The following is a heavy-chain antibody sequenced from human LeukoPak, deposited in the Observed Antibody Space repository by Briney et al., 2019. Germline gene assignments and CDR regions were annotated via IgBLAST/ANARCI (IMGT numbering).Heavy chain of an antibody. CDR3: AIDVYSNWDPPWFDP. CDR1: RGSISSYY. CDR2: IYYSGST. Sequence: SETLSLTCTVSRGSISSYYWSWIRQPPGKGLEWIGYIYYSGSTNYNPSLKSRVTISVDTSKNQFSLKLSSVTAADTAVYYSAIDVYSNWDPPWFDPWGQGTLVTVSS. V-gene: IGHV4-59*01. J-gene: IGHJ5*02. D-gene: IGHD1-1*01.